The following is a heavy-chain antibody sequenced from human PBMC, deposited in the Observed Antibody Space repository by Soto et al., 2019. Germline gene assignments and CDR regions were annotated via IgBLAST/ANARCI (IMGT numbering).Heavy chain of an antibody. V-gene: IGHV1-3*01. Sequence: QVQLVQSGAEVKKPGASVKVSCQASGYTFTSYTLHWVRQAPGQGPEWMGWTNAGNGNKKYSQRFQGRLTITSDRFASTAYMELSSPNFEDTAVYFCARGGGWVGDPSFDSWGQGTLVTVSS. J-gene: IGHJ4*02. CDR3: ARGGGWVGDPSFDS. D-gene: IGHD3-10*01. CDR1: GYTFTSYT. CDR2: TNAGNGNK.